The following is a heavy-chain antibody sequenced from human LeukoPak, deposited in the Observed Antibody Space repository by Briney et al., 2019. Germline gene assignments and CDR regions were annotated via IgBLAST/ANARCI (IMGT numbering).Heavy chain of an antibody. CDR2: IYYSGGA. J-gene: IGHJ6*03. D-gene: IGHD3-9*01. V-gene: IGHV4-39*01. Sequence: SETLSLTCSVSGASITSNDYYWGWIRQSPGKGPEWIGSIYYSGGAFYSPSLKSRLSLSVDESKDQISLNLRSVTAADTAVYYCARHPHCFDTRCLSRHYYYFHDTDVWGNGTTVTGSS. CDR1: GASITSNDYY. CDR3: ARHPHCFDTRCLSRHYYYFHDTDV.